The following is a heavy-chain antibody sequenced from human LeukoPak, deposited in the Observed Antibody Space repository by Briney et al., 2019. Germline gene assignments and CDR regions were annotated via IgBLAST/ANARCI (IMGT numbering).Heavy chain of an antibody. CDR2: MSAYNGNT. CDR1: GYTFTSYG. D-gene: IGHD3-10*01. J-gene: IGHJ3*02. CDR3: ARVSTGEWFREPQAFDI. Sequence: GASVKVSCKASGYTFTSYGISWVRQAPGQGLEWMGWMSAYNGNTTYAKKLQGRVTMTTDSSRSRAYMERRSVRSDDQAVYYFARVSTGEWFREPQAFDIWGQGTMVTVSS. V-gene: IGHV1-18*01.